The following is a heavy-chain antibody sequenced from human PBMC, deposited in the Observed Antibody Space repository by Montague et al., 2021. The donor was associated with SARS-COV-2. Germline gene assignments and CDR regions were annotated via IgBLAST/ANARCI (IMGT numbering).Heavy chain of an antibody. CDR1: GDSITTYY. D-gene: IGHD3-10*01. Sequence: SETLSLTCTVSGDSITTYYWSWIRQPPGKGLEWIGYIYYTAGAKYNPSPRSRATISLDTYKNQFSLNLSSVTAADTAVYFCERYLVRGGFDPWGQGTLVTVSS. CDR3: ERYLVRGGFDP. CDR2: IYYTAGA. V-gene: IGHV4-59*01. J-gene: IGHJ5*02.